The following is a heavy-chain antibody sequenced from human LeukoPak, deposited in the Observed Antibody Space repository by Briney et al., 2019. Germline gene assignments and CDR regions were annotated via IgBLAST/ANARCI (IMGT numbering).Heavy chain of an antibody. V-gene: IGHV4-59*10. J-gene: IGHJ4*02. D-gene: IGHD4-17*01. CDR2: IYTSGST. CDR1: LGSISSDS. CDR3: ARYSVTTFMEVLDY. Sequence: PETLSLTPTLPLGSISSDSWSTSRHPARKRLWCIGRIYTSGSTNYNPSLMSGVTISVDKSKNQFSLKLSYVTAADTAVYYCARYSVTTFMEVLDYWGQGTLVTVSS.